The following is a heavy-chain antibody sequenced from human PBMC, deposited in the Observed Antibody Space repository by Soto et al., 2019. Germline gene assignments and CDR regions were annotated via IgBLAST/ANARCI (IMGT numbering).Heavy chain of an antibody. CDR2: IWYDGSNK. CDR1: GFTFSGHA. Sequence: QVQLVESGGGVAQPGRSLRLSCTVSGFTFSGHAMHWVRQAPGKGLGWVTQIWYDGSNKYYAESVKGRFTISRDNSKNTLYQQMNSLRVEDTAVYYCARDGQGLAPYALDVWGQGTSVTVSS. CDR3: ARDGQGLAPYALDV. D-gene: IGHD6-19*01. V-gene: IGHV3-33*01. J-gene: IGHJ6*02.